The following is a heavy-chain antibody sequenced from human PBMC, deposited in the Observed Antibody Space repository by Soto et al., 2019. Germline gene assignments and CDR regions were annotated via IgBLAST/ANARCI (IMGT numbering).Heavy chain of an antibody. CDR2: ISGYNGNT. CDR3: ARSLGIAAAATD. V-gene: IGHV1-18*01. D-gene: IGHD6-13*01. CDR1: GYTFTSYS. J-gene: IGHJ4*02. Sequence: ASVKVSCKXSGYTFTSYSFNWVRQAPGQGLEWMGWISGYNGNTKYPQKLQGRVTMTTETSTSTAYMELRSLRSDDTAMYYCARSLGIAAAATDWGQGTLVTVSS.